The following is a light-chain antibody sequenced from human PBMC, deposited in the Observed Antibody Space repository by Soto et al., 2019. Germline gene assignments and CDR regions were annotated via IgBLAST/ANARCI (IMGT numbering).Light chain of an antibody. CDR3: QQYNNWPRT. V-gene: IGKV3-15*01. Sequence: EIVMTQSPGTLSVSPGERATLSCRASQSVSSNLAWYQQKPGQTPRLLIYGASTRATGIPARFSGSRSGTEFALTISSLRSEDFAVYYCQQYNNWPRTCGQGTKVEIK. CDR1: QSVSSN. J-gene: IGKJ1*01. CDR2: GAS.